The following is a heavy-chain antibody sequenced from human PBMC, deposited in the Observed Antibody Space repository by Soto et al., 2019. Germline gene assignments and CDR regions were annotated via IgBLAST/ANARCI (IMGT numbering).Heavy chain of an antibody. CDR2: INHSGST. V-gene: IGHV4-34*01. CDR3: ARVGGKLIVLMVYAIRGAFDI. Sequence: PSETLSLTCAVYGGSFSGYYWSWIRQPPGKGLEWIGEINHSGSTNYNPSLKSRVTISVDTSKNQFSLKLSSVTAADTAVYYCARVGGKLIVLMVYAIRGAFDIWGQGTMVTVSS. D-gene: IGHD2-8*01. CDR1: GGSFSGYY. J-gene: IGHJ3*02.